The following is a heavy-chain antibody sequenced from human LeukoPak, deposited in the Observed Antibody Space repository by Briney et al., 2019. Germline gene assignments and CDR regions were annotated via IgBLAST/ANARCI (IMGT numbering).Heavy chain of an antibody. J-gene: IGHJ5*02. V-gene: IGHV3-7*01. CDR3: ARGHYQLS. CDR1: GFTFSSYW. Sequence: GGSLRLSCAVSGFTFSSYWMSWVRQAPGKGLEWVASIKEEGSEKHYVDSVKGRFTISRDNAKNSLYLQMNSLRAEDTAVYYCARGHYQLSWGQEILVTVSS. D-gene: IGHD2-2*01. CDR2: IKEEGSEK.